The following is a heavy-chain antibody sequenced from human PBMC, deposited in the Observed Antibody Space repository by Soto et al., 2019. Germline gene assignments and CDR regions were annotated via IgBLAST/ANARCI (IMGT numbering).Heavy chain of an antibody. D-gene: IGHD5-18*01. J-gene: IGHJ4*02. CDR2: IYYSGST. Sequence: SQTLTLTCTGSGGSISSDDYYCSWILQPPGKGLEWIGYIYYSGSTCYNPSLKSRVTISVDTAKNQFSLKLSSVTAADTAVYYCARAIVDTAMAYYFDYWGQGTLVTVSP. CDR1: GGSISSDDYY. CDR3: ARAIVDTAMAYYFDY. V-gene: IGHV4-30-4*01.